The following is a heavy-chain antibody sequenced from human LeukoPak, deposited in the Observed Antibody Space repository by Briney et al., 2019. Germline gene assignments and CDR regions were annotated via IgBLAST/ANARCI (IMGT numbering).Heavy chain of an antibody. Sequence: SETLSLTCTVSGGSISSYYWSWIRQPPGKGLQWIGYIYFRGSTNYNPSLKSRATISLDTSKNQFSLKLSSVTAADTAVYYCAKDWGRQGRAFDIWGQGTMVTVSS. J-gene: IGHJ3*02. V-gene: IGHV4-59*01. CDR1: GGSISSYY. D-gene: IGHD3-16*01. CDR2: IYFRGST. CDR3: AKDWGRQGRAFDI.